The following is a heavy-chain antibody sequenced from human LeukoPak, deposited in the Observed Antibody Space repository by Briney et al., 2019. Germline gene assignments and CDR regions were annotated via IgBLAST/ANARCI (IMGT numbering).Heavy chain of an antibody. CDR1: GFTFSNAW. D-gene: IGHD2-2*01. J-gene: IGHJ6*02. V-gene: IGHV3-15*01. CDR3: TTDRTDIVVVPAAMSTYYYYGMDV. CDR2: IKSKTDGGTT. Sequence: GGSLRLSCAASGFTFSNAWMSWVRQAPGKGLEWVGRIKSKTDGGTTDYAAPVKGRFTISRDDSKNTLYLQMNSLKTEDTAVYYCTTDRTDIVVVPAAMSTYYYYGMDVWGQGTTVTVSS.